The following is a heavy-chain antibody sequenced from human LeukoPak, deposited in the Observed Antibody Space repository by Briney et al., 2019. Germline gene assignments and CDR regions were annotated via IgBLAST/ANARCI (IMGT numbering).Heavy chain of an antibody. V-gene: IGHV4-34*01. CDR1: GGSFSGYY. CDR2: INDSGST. Sequence: SGTLSLTCAVYGGSFSGYYWSWIRQPPGKGLEWVGEINDSGSTNYNPSLKSRVTISVDTSKNQFSLKLSYVTAADTAVYYYARGHFDYRLSVRYYYFYSMDVWGKGTTVTVSS. J-gene: IGHJ6*03. D-gene: IGHD3-16*02. CDR3: ARGHFDYRLSVRYYYFYSMDV.